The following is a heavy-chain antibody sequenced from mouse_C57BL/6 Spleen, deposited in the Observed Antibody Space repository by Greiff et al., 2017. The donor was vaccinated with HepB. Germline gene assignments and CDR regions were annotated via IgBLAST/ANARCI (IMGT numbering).Heavy chain of an antibody. CDR2: IYPRSGNT. CDR1: GYTFTSYG. J-gene: IGHJ2*01. D-gene: IGHD2-1*01. Sequence: QVQLQQSGAELARPGASVKLSCKASGYTFTSYGISWVKQRTGQGLEWIGEIYPRSGNTYYNEKFKGKATLTADKSSSTAYMELRSLTSEDSAVYFCARSSDSIYYGKEVYFDYWGQGTTRTVSS. CDR3: ARSSDSIYYGKEVYFDY. V-gene: IGHV1-81*01.